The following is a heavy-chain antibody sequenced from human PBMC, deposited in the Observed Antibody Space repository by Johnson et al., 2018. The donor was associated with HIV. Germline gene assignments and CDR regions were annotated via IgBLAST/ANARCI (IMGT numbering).Heavy chain of an antibody. Sequence: QVQLVESGGGVVQPGRSLRLSCAASGFTFSSYGMHWVRQAPGKGLEWVAVISYDGSNGNYADSVKGRFTISRDNSKNTLYLQMNSLRAEDTAVYYCANSIAAAGGAFDIWGQGALVTVSS. V-gene: IGHV3-30*18. J-gene: IGHJ3*02. CDR2: ISYDGSNG. CDR1: GFTFSSYG. CDR3: ANSIAAAGGAFDI. D-gene: IGHD6-13*01.